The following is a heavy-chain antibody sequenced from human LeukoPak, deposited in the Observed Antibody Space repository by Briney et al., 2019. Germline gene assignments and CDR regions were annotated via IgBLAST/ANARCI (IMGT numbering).Heavy chain of an antibody. V-gene: IGHV3-23*01. J-gene: IGHJ4*02. D-gene: IGHD3-10*01. CDR2: ISGSAFGT. CDR1: GFTFSSYS. Sequence: GGSLRLSCAASGFTFSSYSMNWVRQAPGKGLEWVSTISGSAFGTYYADSVKGRFTISRDNSKNTLYLQMSSLRAEDTAVYYCAREGPVRGVIGAYWGQGTLVTVSS. CDR3: AREGPVRGVIGAY.